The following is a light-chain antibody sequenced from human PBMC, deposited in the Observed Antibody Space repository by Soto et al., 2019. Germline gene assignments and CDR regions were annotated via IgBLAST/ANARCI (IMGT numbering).Light chain of an antibody. Sequence: EIVLTQSPGTLSLSPGESATLSCRASQTFSFTYLAWYQQKPGQAPRLLIYDASIRATGIPYRFSGSGCGTDFTLTISRLEPEDFAVYYCQQYGSAPPYTFGQGTKLEIK. CDR2: DAS. J-gene: IGKJ2*01. CDR3: QQYGSAPPYT. V-gene: IGKV3-20*01. CDR1: QTFSFTY.